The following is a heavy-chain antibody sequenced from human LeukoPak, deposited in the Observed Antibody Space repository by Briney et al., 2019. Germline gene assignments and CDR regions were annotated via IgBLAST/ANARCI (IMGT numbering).Heavy chain of an antibody. CDR1: GFTFSSSA. CDR2: ISSSSSYI. Sequence: GGSLRLSCAASGFTFSSSAMSWVRQAPGKGLEWVSSISSSSSYIYYADSVKGRFTISRENAKNSLYLQVNSLRAGDTAVYYCARAGYSSTWYSRYFDLWGRGTLVTVSS. CDR3: ARAGYSSTWYSRYFDL. D-gene: IGHD6-13*01. V-gene: IGHV3-21*01. J-gene: IGHJ2*01.